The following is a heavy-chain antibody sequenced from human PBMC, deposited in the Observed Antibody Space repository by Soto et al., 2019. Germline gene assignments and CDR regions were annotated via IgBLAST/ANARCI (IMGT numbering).Heavy chain of an antibody. CDR1: GFTFSSYA. D-gene: IGHD3-22*01. CDR3: AEKAFITPHYYGMDV. CDR2: ISGSGGST. J-gene: IGHJ6*02. V-gene: IGHV3-23*01. Sequence: XVSLRLSFAASGFTFSSYAMSWVRQAPGKGLEWVSAISGSGGSTYYADSVKGRFTISRDNSKNTLYLQMNSLRAEDTAVYYCAEKAFITPHYYGMDVWGQGTTVTVSS.